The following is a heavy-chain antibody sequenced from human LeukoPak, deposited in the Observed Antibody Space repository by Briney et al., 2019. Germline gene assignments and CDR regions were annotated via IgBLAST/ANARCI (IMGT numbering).Heavy chain of an antibody. D-gene: IGHD1-26*01. CDR1: GGSFSGYY. V-gene: IGHV4-34*01. Sequence: SSETLSLTCAVYGGSFSGYYWSWIRQPPGKGLEWIGEINHSGGTNYNPSLKSRVTISVDTSKNQFSLKLSSVTAADTAVYYCARCRYLRSFDYWGQGTLVTVSS. J-gene: IGHJ4*02. CDR3: ARCRYLRSFDY. CDR2: INHSGGT.